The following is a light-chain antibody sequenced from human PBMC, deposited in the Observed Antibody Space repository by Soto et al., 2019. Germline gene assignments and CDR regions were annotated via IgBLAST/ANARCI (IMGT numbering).Light chain of an antibody. CDR3: QHTTDFT. V-gene: IGKV1-5*01. Sequence: DIPMTQSPSTLAASVGDTVTMTCRSSSKWLAWYQKKPGKAPKLLIYVVSNLERGVPPRFSGSTSGAESTLTITGLQPDDLGTYYCQHTTDFTFGQGTKVEIK. CDR2: VVS. CDR1: SSSKW. J-gene: IGKJ2*01.